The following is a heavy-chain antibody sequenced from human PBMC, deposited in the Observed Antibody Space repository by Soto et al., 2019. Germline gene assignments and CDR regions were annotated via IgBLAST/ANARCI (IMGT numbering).Heavy chain of an antibody. Sequence: DVQLVQSGAEVKKPGESLRISCKGSGYDFSAYWINWVRQMPGKGLEWMGTIYPGDSDVRYSPSFQGQVTISVDKSISIAYLQWSSLKAEDTAIYYCARTDYGSGTFDSWGQGTLVTVSS. J-gene: IGHJ4*02. CDR1: GYDFSAYW. CDR2: IYPGDSDV. CDR3: ARTDYGSGTFDS. D-gene: IGHD3-10*01. V-gene: IGHV5-51*03.